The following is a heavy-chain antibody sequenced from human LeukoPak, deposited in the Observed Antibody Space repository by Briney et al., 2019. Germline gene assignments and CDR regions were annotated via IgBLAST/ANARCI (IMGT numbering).Heavy chain of an antibody. CDR3: ARDKVMGATHFDF. J-gene: IGHJ4*02. Sequence: GGSLRLSCAASGFTFSSYSMNWVRKAPGKGLEWVANIKQDGSEKFYVDSVKGRFTISRDNAQNSVYLQMISLRVEDTAVYYCARDKVMGATHFDFWGQGTLVTVSS. CDR1: GFTFSSYS. D-gene: IGHD1-26*01. V-gene: IGHV3-7*01. CDR2: IKQDGSEK.